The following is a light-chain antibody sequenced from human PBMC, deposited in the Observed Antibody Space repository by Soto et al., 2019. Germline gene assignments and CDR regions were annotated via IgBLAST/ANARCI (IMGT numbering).Light chain of an antibody. Sequence: DIQMTQSPSTLSASVGDRVTITCRASQSISNWLAWYQQKPGKAPKSLIYHASNLESGVPSRFSGSGSGTEFTLTISSLKTDDFATYYCQQFNSYPWTFGQGTKVDIK. CDR1: QSISNW. V-gene: IGKV1-5*01. J-gene: IGKJ1*01. CDR3: QQFNSYPWT. CDR2: HAS.